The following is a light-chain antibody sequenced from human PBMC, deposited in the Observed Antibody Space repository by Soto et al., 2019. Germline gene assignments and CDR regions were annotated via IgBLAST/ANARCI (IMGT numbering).Light chain of an antibody. V-gene: IGLV1-47*01. CDR3: AAWDDSLSGVV. CDR1: TSNIGSNY. CDR2: RNN. Sequence: QSVLTQPPSASGTPGQRVTISCSGSTSNIGSNYAYWYQQLPGTAPKLLIYRNNQRPSGVPDRFSGSKSGTSASLVISGLRSEDEADYYCAAWDDSLSGVVFGGGTQLTVL. J-gene: IGLJ2*01.